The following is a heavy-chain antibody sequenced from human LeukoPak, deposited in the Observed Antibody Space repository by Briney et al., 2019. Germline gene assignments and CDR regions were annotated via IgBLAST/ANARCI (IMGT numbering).Heavy chain of an antibody. CDR2: ISGSGGST. Sequence: PGGSLRLSCAASGFTFSSYAMSWVRQAPGKGLEWVSAISGSGGSTYYADSVKGRFTISRDNSKNTLYLQMNSLRAEDTAVYYCAKGGPTYDYDSSGYYRFDYWGQGTLVTVSP. J-gene: IGHJ4*02. V-gene: IGHV3-23*01. D-gene: IGHD3-22*01. CDR3: AKGGPTYDYDSSGYYRFDY. CDR1: GFTFSSYA.